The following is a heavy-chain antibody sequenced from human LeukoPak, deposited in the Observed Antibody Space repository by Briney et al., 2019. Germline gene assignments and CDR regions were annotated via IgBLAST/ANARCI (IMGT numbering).Heavy chain of an antibody. CDR3: AADNSGYNWRGY. Sequence: PGGSLRLSCAASGFRFSSYWMSWVRQAPGKGLEWMANIKPDGSEKYYVDSVKGRFTISRDNAKNSLYLQVNSLRVEDTAVYFCAADNSGYNWRGYWGQGTLVTVSS. J-gene: IGHJ4*02. CDR1: GFRFSSYW. V-gene: IGHV3-7*01. CDR2: IKPDGSEK. D-gene: IGHD3-22*01.